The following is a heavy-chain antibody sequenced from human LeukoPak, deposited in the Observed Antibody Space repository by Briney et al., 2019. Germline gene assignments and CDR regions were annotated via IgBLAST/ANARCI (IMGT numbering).Heavy chain of an antibody. D-gene: IGHD3-22*01. CDR3: AKAGDSSGYLDY. J-gene: IGHJ4*02. CDR2: ISWNSGSI. CDR1: GFTFDDYA. Sequence: GRSLRLSCAASGFTFDDYAMHWVRQAPGKGLEWVSGISWNSGSIGYADSVKGRFTISRDNAKNSLYLQMNSLRAEDTAVYYCAKAGDSSGYLDYWGQGTLVTVSS. V-gene: IGHV3-9*01.